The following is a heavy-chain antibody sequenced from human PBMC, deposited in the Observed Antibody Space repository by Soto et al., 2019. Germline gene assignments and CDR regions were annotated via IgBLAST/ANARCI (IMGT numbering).Heavy chain of an antibody. CDR2: ISCSGGST. J-gene: IGHJ4*02. CDR3: AKEPNMITFGGVIVIPRPFDY. Sequence: EVQLLESGGGLVQPGGSLRLSCAASGFTFSSYAMSWVRQAPGKGLECVSAISCSGGSTYYADSVKGRLTISRDNSKNTLYLQMNSLRAEDTAVYYCAKEPNMITFGGVIVIPRPFDYWGQGTLVTLSA. CDR1: GFTFSSYA. V-gene: IGHV3-23*01. D-gene: IGHD3-16*02.